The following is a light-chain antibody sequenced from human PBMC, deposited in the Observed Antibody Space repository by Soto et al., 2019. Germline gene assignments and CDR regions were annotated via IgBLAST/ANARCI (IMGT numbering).Light chain of an antibody. CDR1: QSVSNN. CDR3: QQYNKRLLT. V-gene: IGKV3-15*01. Sequence: EIVMTQSPATLSVSPGERATLSCRASQSVSNNLGWYQQKPGQAPRLLIYHASTGASGIPARFSGSGSGKEFTLAISSLPSEDCAVYYCQQYNKRLLTFGGGTQVEIK. CDR2: HAS. J-gene: IGKJ4*01.